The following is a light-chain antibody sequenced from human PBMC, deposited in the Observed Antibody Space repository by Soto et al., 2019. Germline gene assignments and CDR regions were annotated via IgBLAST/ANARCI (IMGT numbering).Light chain of an antibody. J-gene: IGKJ1*01. CDR1: PRISSW. V-gene: IGKV1-5*03. CDR2: KAS. Sequence: DIQMTQSPSTLSASVGDRVTITCLASPRISSWLAWYQQKPGKAPKLLIYKASILESGVPSRFSGSGSGTEFTLTISSLQPDDFATEYGQHYNSSPTFGHGTKVEIK. CDR3: QHYNSSPT.